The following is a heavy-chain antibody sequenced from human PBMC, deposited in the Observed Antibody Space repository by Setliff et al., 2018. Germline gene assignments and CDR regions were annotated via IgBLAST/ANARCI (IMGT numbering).Heavy chain of an antibody. Sequence: ASVKVSCKASGYTFTNYALHWMRQAPGQRLEWMGWINAGNGHTKYSQEFQGRVTISSDTAASTAYMQLSSLSAEDTAVYYCARWRWFGEYWFDPWGPVTLVTVSS. V-gene: IGHV1-3*03. D-gene: IGHD3-10*01. CDR2: INAGNGHT. CDR1: GYTFTNYA. CDR3: ARWRWFGEYWFDP. J-gene: IGHJ5*02.